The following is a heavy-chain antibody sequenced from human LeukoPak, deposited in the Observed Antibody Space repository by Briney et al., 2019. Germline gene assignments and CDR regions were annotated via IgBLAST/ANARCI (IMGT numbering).Heavy chain of an antibody. CDR1: GFTFSRNA. V-gene: IGHV3-23*01. J-gene: IGHJ6*02. D-gene: IGHD6-19*01. CDR3: ARDPVHVAGAGYKDV. CDR2: ISGSGDTT. Sequence: TGGSLRLSCAASGFTFSRNAMSWVRQAPGKGLEWVSCISGSGDTTYYADSVKGRFTISRDNSKNTLYLQMKSLRAEDTAVYYCARDPVHVAGAGYKDVWGQGTTVTVSS.